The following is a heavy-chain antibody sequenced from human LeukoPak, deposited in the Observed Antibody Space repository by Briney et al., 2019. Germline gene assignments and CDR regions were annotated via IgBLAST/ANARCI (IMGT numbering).Heavy chain of an antibody. CDR1: GFTFSSYG. D-gene: IGHD6-19*01. Sequence: GGSLRLSCAASGFTFSSYGMHWVRQAPGKGLEWVAVIWYDGSNKYYADSVKGRFTISRDNAKNSLYLQMNSLRAEDTALYYCAKDIDSSGWHFGDYWGQGTLVTVSS. J-gene: IGHJ4*02. CDR3: AKDIDSSGWHFGDY. V-gene: IGHV3-33*03. CDR2: IWYDGSNK.